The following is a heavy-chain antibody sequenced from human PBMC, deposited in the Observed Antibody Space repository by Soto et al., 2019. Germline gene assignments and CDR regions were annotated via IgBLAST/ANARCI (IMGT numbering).Heavy chain of an antibody. CDR1: GGSISSYY. CDR2: IYYSGST. CDR3: ARNIFDVNAFDI. J-gene: IGHJ3*02. V-gene: IGHV4-59*01. Sequence: SETLSLTCTVSGGSISSYYWSWIRQPPGKGLEWIGYIYYSGSTNYNPSLKSRVTISVDTSKNQFSLKLSSVTAAYTAVYYCARNIFDVNAFDIWGQGTMVTVSS. D-gene: IGHD2-21*01.